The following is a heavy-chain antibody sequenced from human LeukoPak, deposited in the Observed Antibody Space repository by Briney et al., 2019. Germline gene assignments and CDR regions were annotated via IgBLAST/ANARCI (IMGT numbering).Heavy chain of an antibody. D-gene: IGHD2-15*01. CDR2: INPKNGGT. J-gene: IGHJ5*01. Sequence: ASLKISCKASGYTFSGYYIHWVRQAPGQGLEWMGWINPKNGGTNYLQKFQGRVIMTRDTSASPAYMELSRLRSDDTAVYYCARGFVDNTGYDLDACGHGTLVSVAS. CDR1: GYTFSGYY. CDR3: ARGFVDNTGYDLDA. V-gene: IGHV1-2*02.